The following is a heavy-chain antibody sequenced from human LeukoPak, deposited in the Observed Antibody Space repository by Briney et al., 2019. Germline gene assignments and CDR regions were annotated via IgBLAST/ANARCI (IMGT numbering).Heavy chain of an antibody. CDR2: IIPIFGTA. CDR1: GGTFSSYA. J-gene: IGHJ4*02. Sequence: ASVKVSCKASGGTFSSYAISWVRQAPGQGLEWMGGIIPIFGTANYAQKFQGRVTITADESTSTAYMELSSLRSEDTAVYYCARRGIAAAEFDYWGQGTLVTVSS. CDR3: ARRGIAAAEFDY. D-gene: IGHD6-13*01. V-gene: IGHV1-69*13.